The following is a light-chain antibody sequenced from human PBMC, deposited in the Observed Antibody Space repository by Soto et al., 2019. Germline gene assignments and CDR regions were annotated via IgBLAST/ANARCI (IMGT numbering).Light chain of an antibody. CDR1: SSDIGGFDL. V-gene: IGLV2-23*01. J-gene: IGLJ1*01. CDR2: EGT. Sequence: QSALTQPDSLSGSHGRSITISCTGSSSDIGGFDLVSWYQQHPGKAPRFMIYEGTKRPSGVSDRFSGSKSGNTASLTISGLQAQDEADYYCCSYASTSIYVFGTGTKITVL. CDR3: CSYASTSIYV.